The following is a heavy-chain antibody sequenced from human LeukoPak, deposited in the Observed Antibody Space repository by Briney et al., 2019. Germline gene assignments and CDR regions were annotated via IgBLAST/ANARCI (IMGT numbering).Heavy chain of an antibody. J-gene: IGHJ4*02. D-gene: IGHD3-9*01. CDR2: INHSGST. CDR3: ARGYPHYDILTGYYNGYYFDY. V-gene: IGHV4-34*01. Sequence: SETLSLTCAVYGGSFSGYYWSWIRQPPGKGLEWIGEINHSGSTNYNLSLKSRVTISVDTSKNQFSLKLSSVTAADTAVYYCARGYPHYDILTGYYNGYYFDYWGQGTLVTVSS. CDR1: GGSFSGYY.